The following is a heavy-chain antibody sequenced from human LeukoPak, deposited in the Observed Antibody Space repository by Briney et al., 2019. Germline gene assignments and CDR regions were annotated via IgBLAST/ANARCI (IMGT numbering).Heavy chain of an antibody. CDR1: GFTVSSNY. V-gene: IGHV3-53*01. Sequence: GGSLRLSCAASGFTVSSNYMSWVRQAPGKGLDWVSVIYSGGSTYYADSVKGRFTISRDNSKNTLYLQMNSLRAEDTAVYYCARDRSLRLSRSDAFDIWGQGTMVTVSS. J-gene: IGHJ3*02. CDR3: ARDRSLRLSRSDAFDI. D-gene: IGHD2-15*01. CDR2: IYSGGST.